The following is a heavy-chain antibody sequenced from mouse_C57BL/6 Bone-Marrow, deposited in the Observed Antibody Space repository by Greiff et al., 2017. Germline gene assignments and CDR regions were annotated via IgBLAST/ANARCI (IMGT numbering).Heavy chain of an antibody. CDR2: IDPEIGDT. D-gene: IGHD2-3*01. V-gene: IGHV14-4*01. CDR1: GFNIKDDY. J-gene: IGHJ2*01. CDR3: SSFDGNYFDF. Sequence: VQLQQSGAELVRPGASVKLSCTASGFNIKDDYIHWVNQRPEQGLEWIGWIDPEIGDTAYASKFQGKATITSDTSSNTAYLQLSSLTSDDTAVYYCSSFDGNYFDFWGQGTPLTVAS.